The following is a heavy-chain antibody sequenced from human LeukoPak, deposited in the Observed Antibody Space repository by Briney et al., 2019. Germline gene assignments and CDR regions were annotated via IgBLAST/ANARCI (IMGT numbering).Heavy chain of an antibody. CDR2: ISAYNGNT. Sequence: ASVKVSCKASGYTFTSYGISWVRQAPGQGLEWMGWISAYNGNTNYAQKLQGRVTMTTDTSTSTAYMELRSLRSDDTAVYYCARDPYYYDSSGPRPLDYWGQGTLVTVSS. D-gene: IGHD3-22*01. CDR1: GYTFTSYG. V-gene: IGHV1-18*01. J-gene: IGHJ4*02. CDR3: ARDPYYYDSSGPRPLDY.